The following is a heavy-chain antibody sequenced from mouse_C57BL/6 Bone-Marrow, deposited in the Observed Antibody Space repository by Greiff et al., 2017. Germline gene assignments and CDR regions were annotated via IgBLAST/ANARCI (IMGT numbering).Heavy chain of an antibody. J-gene: IGHJ3*01. Sequence: EVQVVESGGDLVKPGGSLKLSCAASGFTFSSYGMSWVRQTPDKRLEWVATISSGGSYTYYPDSVKGRFTISRANAKNTLYLQMSSLKSEDTAMYYCARQRGLLRAWVAYWGQGTLVTVSA. V-gene: IGHV5-6*01. CDR1: GFTFSSYG. CDR3: ARQRGLLRAWVAY. D-gene: IGHD1-1*01. CDR2: ISSGGSYT.